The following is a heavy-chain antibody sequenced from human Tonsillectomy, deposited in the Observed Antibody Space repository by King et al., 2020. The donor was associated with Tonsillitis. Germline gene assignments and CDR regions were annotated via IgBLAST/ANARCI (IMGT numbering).Heavy chain of an antibody. D-gene: IGHD3-10*01. J-gene: IGHJ6*02. CDR2: ISYDGSDK. CDR1: RFTFSSYA. V-gene: IGHV3-30*18. CDR3: AKDMGHNSFYGMDV. Sequence: VQLVESGGGVVQPGRSLRLSCAASRFTFSSYAMHWVRQAPGKGLEWLAIISYDGSDKYYADSVKGRFTISRDSSTNTLYLQMNSLRAEDTAVYYCAKDMGHNSFYGMDVWGQGTTVTVSS.